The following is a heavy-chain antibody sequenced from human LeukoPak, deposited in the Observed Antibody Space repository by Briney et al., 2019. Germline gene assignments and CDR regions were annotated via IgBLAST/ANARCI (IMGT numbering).Heavy chain of an antibody. D-gene: IGHD4-17*01. J-gene: IGHJ3*02. Sequence: GASVKVSCKASGYTFTSYGISWMRQAPGQGLEWMGWISAYNSNTNYAQKLQGRVTMTTDTSTSTAYMELRSLRSDDTAVYYCAVTVTIRVDAFDIWAKGQWSPSLQ. CDR1: GYTFTSYG. V-gene: IGHV1-18*01. CDR2: ISAYNSNT. CDR3: AVTVTIRVDAFDI.